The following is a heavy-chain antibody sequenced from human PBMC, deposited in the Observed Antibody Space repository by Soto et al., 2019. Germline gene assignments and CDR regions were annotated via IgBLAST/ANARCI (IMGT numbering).Heavy chain of an antibody. CDR3: GNKVLPLPGRDWFDT. CDR2: ISGSGGST. V-gene: IGHV3-23*01. D-gene: IGHD1-26*01. CDR1: GFTFSSYA. Sequence: GGSLRLSCAASGFTFSSYAMSWVLQAPWKGLEWVSAISGSGGSTYYADSVKGRFTISSDNSRNTLYLQMNSLRAEDTAIYSCGNKVLPLPGRDWFDTWGQGTLVTVSS. J-gene: IGHJ5*02.